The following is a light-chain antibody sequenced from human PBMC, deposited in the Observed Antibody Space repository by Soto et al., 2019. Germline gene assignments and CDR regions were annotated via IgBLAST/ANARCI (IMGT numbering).Light chain of an antibody. CDR2: GAS. CDR1: QSVSSSS. V-gene: IGKV3-20*01. Sequence: EIVLTQSPGTLSLSPGERATLSCRASQSVSSSSLAWYQQKPGQAPRLLVYGASSRATGIPDRFSGSGSGTDFTLTIIRLEPEDFAVYYCQQYGGSPLVTFGQGTKREIK. CDR3: QQYGGSPLVT. J-gene: IGKJ2*01.